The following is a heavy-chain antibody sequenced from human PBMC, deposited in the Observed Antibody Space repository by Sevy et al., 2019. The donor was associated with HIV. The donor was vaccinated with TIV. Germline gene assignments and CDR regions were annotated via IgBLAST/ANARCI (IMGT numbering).Heavy chain of an antibody. D-gene: IGHD3-10*01. CDR1: GFSFSDYW. Sequence: GGSLRLSCAASGFSFSDYWMSWVRQAPGKGLEWVANIKHDGTETYYVTSVKGRFTISRDNGKKSLYLQMNSLRVEDTTVYYCARPGGLWAFDQWGQGVLVTVSS. V-gene: IGHV3-7*01. J-gene: IGHJ4*02. CDR3: ARPGGLWAFDQ. CDR2: IKHDGTET.